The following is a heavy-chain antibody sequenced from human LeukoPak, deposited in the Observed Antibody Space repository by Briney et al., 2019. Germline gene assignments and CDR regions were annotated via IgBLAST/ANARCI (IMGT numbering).Heavy chain of an antibody. D-gene: IGHD3-10*01. V-gene: IGHV1-2*04. CDR2: INPNSGGT. J-gene: IGHJ3*02. CDR1: GYTFTGYY. CDR3: ARAKNYGSGDLDAFDI. Sequence: GASVKVSCKASGYTFTGYYMHWVRQAPGQGLEWMGWINPNSGGTNYAQKFQGWVTMTRDTSISTAYMELSRLRSDDMAVYYCARAKNYGSGDLDAFDIWGQGTMVTVSS.